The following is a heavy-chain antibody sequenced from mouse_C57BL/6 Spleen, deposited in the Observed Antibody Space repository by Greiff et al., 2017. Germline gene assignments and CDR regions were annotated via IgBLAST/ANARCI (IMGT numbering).Heavy chain of an antibody. J-gene: IGHJ4*01. CDR3: ALYYGSGPYAMDY. CDR2: INPSSGYT. Sequence: QVQLQQSGAELAKPGASVKLSCKASGYTFTSYWMHWVKQRPGQGLEWIGYINPSSGYTKYNQKFKDKATLTADKSSSTAYMQLSSLTYEDSAVXYCALYYGSGPYAMDYWGQGTSVTVSS. CDR1: GYTFTSYW. D-gene: IGHD1-1*01. V-gene: IGHV1-7*01.